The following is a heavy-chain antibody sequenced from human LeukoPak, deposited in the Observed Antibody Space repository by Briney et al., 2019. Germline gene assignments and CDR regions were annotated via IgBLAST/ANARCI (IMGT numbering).Heavy chain of an antibody. CDR3: AGGYSGYDYLYGMDV. CDR2: ISGSGGST. V-gene: IGHV3-23*01. Sequence: GGSLRLSCAASGFTFSSYAMSWVRQAPGKGLEWVSAISGSGGSTYYADSVKGRFTISRDNSKNTLYLQMNSLRAEDTAVYYCAGGYSGYDYLYGMDVWGQGTTVTVSS. CDR1: GFTFSSYA. D-gene: IGHD5-12*01. J-gene: IGHJ6*02.